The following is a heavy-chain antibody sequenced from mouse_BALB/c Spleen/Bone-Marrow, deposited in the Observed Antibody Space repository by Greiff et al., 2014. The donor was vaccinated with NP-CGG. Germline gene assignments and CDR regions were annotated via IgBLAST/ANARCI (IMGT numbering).Heavy chain of an antibody. Sequence: DLVKPGASVKLSCKASGYTFTSYWINWIEQRPGQGLEWIGRIAPGSGSTYYNEMFKGKATLTVDTSSSTAYIQLSSLSSEDSAVYFCARRYFDVWGAGTTVTVSS. V-gene: IGHV1S41*01. CDR3: ARRYFDV. CDR1: GYTFTSYW. J-gene: IGHJ1*01. CDR2: IAPGSGST.